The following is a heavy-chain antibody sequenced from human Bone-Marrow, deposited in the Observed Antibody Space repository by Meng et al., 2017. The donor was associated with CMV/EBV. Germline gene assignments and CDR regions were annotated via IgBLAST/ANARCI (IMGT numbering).Heavy chain of an antibody. CDR1: GYTFTSYG. Sequence: ASVKVSCKASGYTFTSYGISWVRQAPGQGLEWMGWISAYNGNTNYAQKLQGRVTMTTDTSTSTAYRELRSLRSEDKAVYYCATSSAAVNWFDPWGQGTRVTVSS. J-gene: IGHJ5*02. CDR2: ISAYNGNT. V-gene: IGHV1-18*01. CDR3: ATSSAAVNWFDP. D-gene: IGHD6-6*01.